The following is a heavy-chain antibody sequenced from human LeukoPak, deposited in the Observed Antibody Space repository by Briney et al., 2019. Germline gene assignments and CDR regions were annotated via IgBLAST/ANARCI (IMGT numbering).Heavy chain of an antibody. J-gene: IGHJ4*02. CDR3: ARMKWSRDLYFDY. D-gene: IGHD2-15*01. CDR2: IDWDDDK. Sequence: LRLSCATSGFTFRSYWMNWVRQAPGKALEWLARIDWDDDKFYSTSLKTRLTISKDTSKNQVVLTMTDMDPVDTATYYCARMKWSRDLYFDYWGQGALVTVSS. CDR1: GFTFRSYWM. V-gene: IGHV2-70*04.